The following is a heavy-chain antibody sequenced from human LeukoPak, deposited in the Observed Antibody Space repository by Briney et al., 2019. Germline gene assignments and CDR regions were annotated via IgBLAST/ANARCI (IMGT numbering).Heavy chain of an antibody. D-gene: IGHD3-10*01. V-gene: IGHV3-23*01. J-gene: IGHJ4*02. CDR1: GLTFSGSA. Sequence: GGSLRLSCAASGLTFSGSAMSWVRQAPGEGLEWVSLISYSGANSYYTDSVRGRFTISRDNSKNTLYLQMNSLRAEDTAVYYCVGGYFFDYWGQGILVTVSS. CDR2: ISYSGANS. CDR3: VGGYFFDY.